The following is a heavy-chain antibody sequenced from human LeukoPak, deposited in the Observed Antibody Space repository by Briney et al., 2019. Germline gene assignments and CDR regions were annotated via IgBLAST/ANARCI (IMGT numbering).Heavy chain of an antibody. CDR3: ARVSSRYYDSSGYLQRFDY. Sequence: ASVKVSCKASGYTFTGHYMHWVRQAPGQGLEWMGWINPNSGGTNYAQKFQGRVIMTRDTSISTAYMELSRLRSDDTAVYYCARVSSRYYDSSGYLQRFDYWGQGTLVTVSS. V-gene: IGHV1-2*02. D-gene: IGHD3-22*01. CDR1: GYTFTGHY. J-gene: IGHJ4*02. CDR2: INPNSGGT.